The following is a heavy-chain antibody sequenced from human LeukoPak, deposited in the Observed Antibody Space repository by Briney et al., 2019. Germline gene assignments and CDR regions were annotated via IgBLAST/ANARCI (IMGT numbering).Heavy chain of an antibody. J-gene: IGHJ4*02. CDR2: IHPNSGGT. Sequence: ASVKVSCKASGYTFTGYYIHWVRQAPGQGLEWMGWIHPNSGGTNYAQSFQGWVTMTRDTSIGTAYMELSRLRSDDTAVYYCARSLGENWGQGTLVTVSS. CDR1: GYTFTGYY. CDR3: ARSLGEN. V-gene: IGHV1-2*04. D-gene: IGHD3-10*01.